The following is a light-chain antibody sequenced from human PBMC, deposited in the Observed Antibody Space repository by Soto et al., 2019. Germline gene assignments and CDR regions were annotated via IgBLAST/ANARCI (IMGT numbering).Light chain of an antibody. CDR2: GAS. V-gene: IGKV3-15*01. CDR3: QQYDNWPYT. Sequence: EIVMTQYPATLSGSPGERATLSCRASQSVSNTLAWYQQKPGQAPRLVMYGASIRATGIPARFSGGGSWTQFTLTIRSLQSEDFAVYYCQQYDNWPYTFGQGTKVDIK. J-gene: IGKJ2*01. CDR1: QSVSNT.